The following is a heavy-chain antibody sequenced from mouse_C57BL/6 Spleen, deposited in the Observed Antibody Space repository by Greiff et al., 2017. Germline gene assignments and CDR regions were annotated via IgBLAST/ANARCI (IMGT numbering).Heavy chain of an antibody. D-gene: IGHD2-3*01. CDR2: IDPENGDT. J-gene: IGHJ4*01. CDR1: GFHIKDDY. V-gene: IGHV14-4*01. CDR3: TTGDGYYGGIYYYAMDY. Sequence: FQLQQSVAELVRPGASVKLSCTASGFHIKDDYMHWVKQRPEQGLEWIGWIDPENGDTAYASKFQGTATITADTSSNTAYLQLSSLTSEDTAVYYCTTGDGYYGGIYYYAMDYWGQGTSVTVSS.